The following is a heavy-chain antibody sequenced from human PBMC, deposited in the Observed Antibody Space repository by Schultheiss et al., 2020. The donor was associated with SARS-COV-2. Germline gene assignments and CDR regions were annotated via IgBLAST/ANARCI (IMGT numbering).Heavy chain of an antibody. CDR1: GGSFSGYY. J-gene: IGHJ3*02. CDR3: GREEPRDAFDI. D-gene: IGHD1-14*01. CDR2: INHSGST. V-gene: IGHV4-34*01. Sequence: SETLSLTCAVYGGSFSGYYWSWIRQPPGKGLEWIGEINHSGSTYYNPSLKSRVTISVDTSKNQFSLKLSSVTAADTAVYYCGREEPRDAFDIWGQGTMVTVSS.